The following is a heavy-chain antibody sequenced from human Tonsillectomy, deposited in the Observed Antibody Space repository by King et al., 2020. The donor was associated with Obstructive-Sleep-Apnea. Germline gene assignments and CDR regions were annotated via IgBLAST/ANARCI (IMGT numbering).Heavy chain of an antibody. J-gene: IGHJ4*02. Sequence: VQLVESGGGVVQSGGSLRLSCAASGYTFRKNGIHWVRQAPGKGLGWVTFIRNDGSDKYYSDSVKGRFTISRDDSKKTVYLQMNSLRAEDTSVYYCARDYDWSFDFWGQGTLVTVSS. CDR3: ARDYDWSFDF. CDR1: GYTFRKNG. CDR2: IRNDGSDK. V-gene: IGHV3-30*02. D-gene: IGHD3-9*01.